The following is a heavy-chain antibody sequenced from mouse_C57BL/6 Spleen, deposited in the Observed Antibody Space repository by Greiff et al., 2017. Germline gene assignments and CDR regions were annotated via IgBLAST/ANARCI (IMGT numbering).Heavy chain of an antibody. J-gene: IGHJ3*01. V-gene: IGHV1-42*01. D-gene: IGHD2-4*01. CDR1: GYSFTGYY. CDR2: INPSTGGT. CDR3: ARGDCDYDRFAY. Sequence: EVQLQQSGPELVKPGASVKISCKASGYSFTGYYMNWVKQSPEKGLEWIGRINPSTGGTNYNQKFKAKATLTADKSSSTAYMQLNSLTSEDAAVDYCARGDCDYDRFAYWGQGTLVTVSA.